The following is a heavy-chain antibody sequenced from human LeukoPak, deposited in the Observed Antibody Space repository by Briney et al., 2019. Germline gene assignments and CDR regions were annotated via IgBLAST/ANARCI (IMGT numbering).Heavy chain of an antibody. CDR1: GYTFTGYY. J-gene: IGHJ5*02. CDR2: INPNSGGT. V-gene: IGHV1-2*02. CDR3: ARDGLRDYGSGSYNWFDP. D-gene: IGHD3-10*01. Sequence: ASVKVSCKASGYTFTGYYMHWVRQTPGQGLEWMGWINPNSGGTNYAQKFQGRVTMTRDTSISTAYMELSRLRSDDTAVYYCARDGLRDYGSGSYNWFDPWGQGTLVTVSS.